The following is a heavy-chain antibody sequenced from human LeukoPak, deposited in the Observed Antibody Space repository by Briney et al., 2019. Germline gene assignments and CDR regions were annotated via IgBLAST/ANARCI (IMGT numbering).Heavy chain of an antibody. J-gene: IGHJ4*02. CDR3: AKTKLDWLLFDF. D-gene: IGHD3-9*01. CDR2: IFPNGNA. Sequence: SETLSLTCSGSGGSISTSNYYWVWIPQSPEKGLEWIGSIFPNGNAFYSPSLHSRVTMSLDTSMSQFYLRLTSVTAADTALYYCAKTKLDWLLFDFWGQGILVTVSS. CDR1: GGSISTSNYY. V-gene: IGHV4-39*07.